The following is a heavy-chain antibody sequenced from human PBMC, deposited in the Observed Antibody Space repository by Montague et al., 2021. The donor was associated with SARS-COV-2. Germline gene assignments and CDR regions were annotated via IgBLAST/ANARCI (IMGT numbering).Heavy chain of an antibody. CDR1: GGSITRSYY. J-gene: IGHJ3*02. V-gene: IGHV4-39*01. D-gene: IGHD3-10*01. CDR3: ARPLVRGVPKALDI. CDR2: IYYSGTT. Sequence: SETLSLTCTVSGGSITRSYYWGWIRQPPGKGLEWVGNIYYSGTTFINPSLESRVTISVDASKNQFSLNLTSVTAADTAVYYCARPLVRGVPKALDIWGQGALVIVSS.